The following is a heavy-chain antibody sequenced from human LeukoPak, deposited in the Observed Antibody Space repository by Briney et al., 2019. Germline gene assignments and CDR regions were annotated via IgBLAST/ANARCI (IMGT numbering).Heavy chain of an antibody. D-gene: IGHD6-6*01. CDR3: ARDEYIAGVSNY. V-gene: IGHV3-33*01. Sequence: GGSLRLSCAASGFTFSSYGMHWVRQAPGKGLEWVAVIWYDGSNKYYADSVKGRFTISRDNSKNTPYLQMNSLRAEDTAVYYCARDEYIAGVSNYWGQGTLVTVSS. CDR1: GFTFSSYG. J-gene: IGHJ4*02. CDR2: IWYDGSNK.